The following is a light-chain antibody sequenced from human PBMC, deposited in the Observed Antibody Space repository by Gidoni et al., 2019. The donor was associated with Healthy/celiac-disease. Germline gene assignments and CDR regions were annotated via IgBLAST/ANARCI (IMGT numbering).Light chain of an antibody. V-gene: IGKV1-5*03. J-gene: IGKJ2*01. CDR1: QSISSW. CDR2: KAS. CDR3: QQYNSDFRQYT. Sequence: IQMTQSPSTLSASVGDRVTITCRASQSISSWLAWYQQKPGKAPKRLIYKASSLESGVPSRFSGSGAGTECTLTISSLQPDDFATYYCQQYNSDFRQYTFGQXTKLEIK.